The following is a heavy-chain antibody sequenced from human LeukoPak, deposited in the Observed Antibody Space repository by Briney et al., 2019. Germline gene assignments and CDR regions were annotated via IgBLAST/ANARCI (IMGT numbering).Heavy chain of an antibody. Sequence: SETLSLTCTVSGGSISSYYWSWIRQPAGKGLEWIGRIYTSGSTNYNPSLKSRVTISVDTSKNQFSLKLSSVTAVDTAVYYCATDDILTGSHYWGQGTLVTVSS. D-gene: IGHD3-9*01. CDR1: GGSISSYY. CDR3: ATDDILTGSHY. V-gene: IGHV4-4*07. J-gene: IGHJ4*02. CDR2: IYTSGST.